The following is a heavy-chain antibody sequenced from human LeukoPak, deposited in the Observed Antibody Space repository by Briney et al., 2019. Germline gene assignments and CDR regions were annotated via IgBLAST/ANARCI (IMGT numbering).Heavy chain of an antibody. CDR1: GFTFTSYS. J-gene: IGHJ4*02. CDR2: VSPPGGGT. Sequence: GGSLRLSCAASGFTFTSYSMNWVPQAPGKGLEWLSGVSPPGGGTYYADSVKGRFTISRDDSKNTLSLQMNSLRVEATAVYYCARDLAWGAFDYWGQGTLVTVSS. V-gene: IGHV3-23*01. CDR3: ARDLAWGAFDY. D-gene: IGHD7-27*01.